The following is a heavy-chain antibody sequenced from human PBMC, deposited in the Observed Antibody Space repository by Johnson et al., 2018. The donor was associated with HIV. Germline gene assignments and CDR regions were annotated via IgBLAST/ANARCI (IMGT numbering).Heavy chain of an antibody. CDR3: ARDLTVARLVFDM. CDR1: GFNVSTNY. Sequence: VQLVESGGGLVQPGGSLRLSCAASGFNVSTNYMNWVRQAPGKGLEWVSVIYSGAAGTYYADSVKGRFTISRDNSKNTLYLQMNSLRAEDTAVYYCARDLTVARLVFDMWGQGTMVTVSS. J-gene: IGHJ3*02. D-gene: IGHD6-19*01. CDR2: IYSGAAGT. V-gene: IGHV3-66*02.